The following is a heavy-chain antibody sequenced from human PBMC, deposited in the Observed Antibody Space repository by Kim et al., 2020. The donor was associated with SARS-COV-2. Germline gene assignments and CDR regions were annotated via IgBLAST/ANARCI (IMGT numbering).Heavy chain of an antibody. V-gene: IGHV3-11*05. J-gene: IGHJ4*02. CDR2: ISSSSSYT. Sequence: GGSLRLSCAASGFTFSDYYMSWIRQAPGKGLEWVSYISSSSSYTNYADSVKGRFTISRDNAKNSLYLQMNSLRADDTAVYYCARAGCTNGVCPVMIYYFDYWGQGALVTVSS. CDR3: ARAGCTNGVCPVMIYYFDY. CDR1: GFTFSDYY. D-gene: IGHD2-8*01.